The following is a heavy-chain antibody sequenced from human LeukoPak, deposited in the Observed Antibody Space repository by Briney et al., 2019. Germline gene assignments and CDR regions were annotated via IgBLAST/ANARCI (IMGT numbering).Heavy chain of an antibody. CDR1: GYTFTNNA. J-gene: IGHJ4*02. D-gene: IGHD3-3*01. CDR2: INPSDGST. Sequence: GASVKVSCKTSGYTFTNNAINWVRQAPGQGLEWIGIINPSDGSTTYAQKFQGRVTMTRDMSTSTVYMELSSLRSEDTAVYSCARDMSSVLRFLEWSPRHSLDYWGQGTLVTVSS. CDR3: ARDMSSVLRFLEWSPRHSLDY. V-gene: IGHV1-46*01.